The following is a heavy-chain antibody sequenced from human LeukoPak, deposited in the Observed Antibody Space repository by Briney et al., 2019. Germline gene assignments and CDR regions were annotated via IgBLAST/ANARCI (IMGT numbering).Heavy chain of an antibody. CDR3: ARLSLHCSGGSCYRGAFDS. D-gene: IGHD2-15*01. CDR2: VYYSGVT. J-gene: IGHJ4*02. V-gene: IGHV4-59*08. Sequence: PSETLSLTCSVSGGSTGSDYWSWIRQPPGKGLEWIAYVYYSGVTSYNPSLKSRVAISIDTSKNQFSLNLTSVTAADTAVYYCARLSLHCSGGSCYRGAFDSWGQGTLVTVSS. CDR1: GGSTGSDY.